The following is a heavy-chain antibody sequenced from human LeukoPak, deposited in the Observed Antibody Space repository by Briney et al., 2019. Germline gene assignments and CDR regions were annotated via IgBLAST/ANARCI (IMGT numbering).Heavy chain of an antibody. V-gene: IGHV3-7*01. J-gene: IGHJ4*02. CDR1: GFTFSRYW. D-gene: IGHD1-1*01. Sequence: GGSLRLSCAASGFTFSRYWMTWVRQAPGKGLEWVANIKEDGSENSYVESVKGRFTISRDNAKNSLYLQLNSLRAEDTAVYFCARQRYSDYWGQGALVTVSS. CDR2: IKEDGSEN. CDR3: ARQRYSDY.